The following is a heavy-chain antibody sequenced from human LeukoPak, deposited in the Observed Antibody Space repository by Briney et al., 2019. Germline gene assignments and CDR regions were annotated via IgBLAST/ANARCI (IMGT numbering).Heavy chain of an antibody. CDR3: ARDDYNRL. J-gene: IGHJ4*02. CDR1: GFIFGKSW. D-gene: IGHD1-14*01. Sequence: GGSLRLSSPASGFIFGKSWMHWARHAPGKGVVWSSRTDGSSTTYAYSVKGRFSVSIDNTQNTLYLQMNSLRAEDTAVYYCARDDYNRLWGQGTLVTVSS. CDR2: TDGSST. V-gene: IGHV3-74*01.